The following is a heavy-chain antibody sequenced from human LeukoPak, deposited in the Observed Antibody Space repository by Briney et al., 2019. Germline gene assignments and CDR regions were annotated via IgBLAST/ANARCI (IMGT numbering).Heavy chain of an antibody. CDR3: TRLGEGPDDY. CDR1: GFTFSSYG. D-gene: IGHD3-10*01. Sequence: GGSLRLSCAASGFTFSSYGMSWGRQAPGEGLEWVSAISGSGGSTYYADSVKGRFTISRDNSKNTLYLQMNSLKTEDTAVYYCTRLGEGPDDYWGQGTLVPVSS. J-gene: IGHJ4*02. V-gene: IGHV3-23*01. CDR2: ISGSGGST.